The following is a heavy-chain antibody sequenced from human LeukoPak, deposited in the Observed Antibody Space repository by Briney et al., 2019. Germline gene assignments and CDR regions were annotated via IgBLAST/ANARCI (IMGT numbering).Heavy chain of an antibody. CDR2: IYYSGST. CDR3: ARVIEYCSGGSCYQGLDY. CDR1: GGSISSYY. J-gene: IGHJ4*02. D-gene: IGHD2-15*01. V-gene: IGHV4-59*01. Sequence: SETLSLTCTVSGGSISSYYWSWIRQPPGKGLEWIGYIYYSGSTNYNPSLKSRVTISVDTSKNQFSLKLSSVTAADTAVYYCARVIEYCSGGSCYQGLDYWGQGTLVTVSS.